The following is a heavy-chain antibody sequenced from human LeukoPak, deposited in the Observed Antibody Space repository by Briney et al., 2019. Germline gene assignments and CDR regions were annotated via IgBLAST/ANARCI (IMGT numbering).Heavy chain of an antibody. J-gene: IGHJ3*02. CDR1: GYIFTTYG. D-gene: IGHD1-26*01. V-gene: IGHV1-18*01. CDR3: ARDHGFSGGSYFDTFDI. CDR2: ISGYNDDT. Sequence: ASVKVSCMASGYIFTTYGISWVRQAPGQGLEWMGWISGYNDDTNYAQKLQGRVTMTTDTSTSTAYMELRSLTSDDTAVYYCARDHGFSGGSYFDTFDIWGRGTMVTVSS.